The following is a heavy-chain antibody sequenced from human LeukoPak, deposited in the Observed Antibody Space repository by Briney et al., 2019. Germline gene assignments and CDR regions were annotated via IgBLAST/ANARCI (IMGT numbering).Heavy chain of an antibody. CDR3: ARRFGESHWFDP. J-gene: IGHJ5*02. CDR2: IYPGDSDT. CDR1: GYSFTSYW. D-gene: IGHD3-10*01. Sequence: GEALKISWKGSGYSFTSYWIGWVRQMPGKGLEWIGIIYPGDSDTRYSPSFQGQVTISPHKYTSTAYLQWSSLKASDTAMYYCARRFGESHWFDPWGQGTLVTVSS. V-gene: IGHV5-51*01.